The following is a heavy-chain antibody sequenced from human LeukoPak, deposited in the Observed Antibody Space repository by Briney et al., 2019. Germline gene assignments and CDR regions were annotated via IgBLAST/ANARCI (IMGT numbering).Heavy chain of an antibody. CDR2: ISAYNGNT. J-gene: IGHJ3*02. Sequence: ASVKVSCKASGYTFNRYGISWVRQAPGQGLEWMGWISAYNGNTNYAQKLQGRVTMTTDTSTSTAYMELRSLRSDDTAVYYCARDTASRGSKAFDIWGQGTMVTVSS. CDR1: GYTFNRYG. D-gene: IGHD3-10*01. CDR3: ARDTASRGSKAFDI. V-gene: IGHV1-18*01.